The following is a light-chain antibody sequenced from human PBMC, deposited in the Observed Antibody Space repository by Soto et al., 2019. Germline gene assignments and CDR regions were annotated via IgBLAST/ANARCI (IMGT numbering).Light chain of an antibody. Sequence: EIVLTQSPGTLSLSPGERATLSCRASRSVSSNYIAWYQQKPGQSPRLLIYGASNRATDIPDRLGGSGSGTDFTLTISRLEAEDFAVYYCLQYGSSPWTFGQGTKVEIK. CDR1: RSVSSNY. CDR2: GAS. J-gene: IGKJ1*01. V-gene: IGKV3-20*01. CDR3: LQYGSSPWT.